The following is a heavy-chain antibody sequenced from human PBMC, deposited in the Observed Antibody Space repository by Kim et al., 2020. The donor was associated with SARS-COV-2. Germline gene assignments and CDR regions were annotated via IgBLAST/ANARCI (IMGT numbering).Heavy chain of an antibody. CDR2: ISGSGGST. D-gene: IGHD4-17*01. J-gene: IGHJ2*01. Sequence: RGSLRLSCAASGFTFSSFAMSWVRQAPGKGLEWVSAISGSGGSTYYADSVKGRFTISRDNSKNTLYLQMNSLRSEDTAVYYCAKGDGDFWYFDLWGRGTPITVSS. V-gene: IGHV3-23*01. CDR1: GFTFSSFA. CDR3: AKGDGDFWYFDL.